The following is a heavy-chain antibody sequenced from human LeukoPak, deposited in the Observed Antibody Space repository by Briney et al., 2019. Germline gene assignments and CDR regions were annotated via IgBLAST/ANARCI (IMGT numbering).Heavy chain of an antibody. V-gene: IGHV4-34*01. CDR1: GGSFSGYY. Sequence: SETLSLTCAVYGGSFSGYYWSWIRKPPGKGLEWIGEINHSGSTNYNPSLKSRVTISVDTSKNQFSLKLSSVTAADTAVYYCARRLYYYDSSDYYTDYWGQGTLVTVSS. CDR2: INHSGST. J-gene: IGHJ4*02. D-gene: IGHD3-22*01. CDR3: ARRLYYYDSSDYYTDY.